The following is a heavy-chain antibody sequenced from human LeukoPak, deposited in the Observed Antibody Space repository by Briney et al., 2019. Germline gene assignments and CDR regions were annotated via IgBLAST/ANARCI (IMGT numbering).Heavy chain of an antibody. Sequence: SETLSLTCTVSGGSISSYYWSWIRQPPGKGLEWIGYIYYSGSTNYNPSLKSRVTISVDTSKNQFSLKLSSVTAADTAVYFCARDRPINYNSGLIDYWGQGPLVTVSS. CDR2: IYYSGST. J-gene: IGHJ4*02. V-gene: IGHV4-59*12. CDR1: GGSISSYY. D-gene: IGHD3-10*01. CDR3: ARDRPINYNSGLIDY.